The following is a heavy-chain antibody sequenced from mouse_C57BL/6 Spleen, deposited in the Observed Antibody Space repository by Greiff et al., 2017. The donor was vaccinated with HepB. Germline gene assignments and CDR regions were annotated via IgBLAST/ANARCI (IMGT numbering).Heavy chain of an antibody. D-gene: IGHD2-10*01. CDR3: ARGDLLRGYAMDY. Sequence: EVHLVESGGGLVKPGGSLKLSCAASGFTFSDYGMHWVRQAPEKGLEWVAYISSGSSTIYYADTVKGRFTISRDNAKNTLFLQMTSLRSEDTAMYYCARGDLLRGYAMDYWGQGTSVTVSS. CDR1: GFTFSDYG. J-gene: IGHJ4*01. CDR2: ISSGSSTI. V-gene: IGHV5-17*01.